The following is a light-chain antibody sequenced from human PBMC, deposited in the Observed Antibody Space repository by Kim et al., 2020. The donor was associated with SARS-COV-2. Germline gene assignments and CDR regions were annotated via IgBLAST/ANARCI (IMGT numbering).Light chain of an antibody. CDR2: WAS. Sequence: DIVMTQSPDSLAVSLGERATINCKSSQSVLYSSNNKNYLAWYQQKPGQPPNLLIYWASTRESGVPDRFSGSGSGTDFTLTISSLQAEDGAVYYCQQYYSAPRTFGQGTKVDIK. V-gene: IGKV4-1*01. J-gene: IGKJ1*01. CDR3: QQYYSAPRT. CDR1: QSVLYSSNNKNY.